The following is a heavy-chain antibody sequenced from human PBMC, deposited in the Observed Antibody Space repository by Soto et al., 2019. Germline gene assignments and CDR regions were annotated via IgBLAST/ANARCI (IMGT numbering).Heavy chain of an antibody. Sequence: ASVKVSCKASGYTFTSYGISWVRQAPGQGIEWMGWISAYNVNTNYAQKLQGRVTMTTDTSTSTAYMELRSLRSDDTAVYYCARDPTYYGSGSYYKGPQHYGMDVWGQGTTVTVSS. CDR3: ARDPTYYGSGSYYKGPQHYGMDV. CDR2: ISAYNVNT. CDR1: GYTFTSYG. V-gene: IGHV1-18*04. J-gene: IGHJ6*02. D-gene: IGHD3-10*01.